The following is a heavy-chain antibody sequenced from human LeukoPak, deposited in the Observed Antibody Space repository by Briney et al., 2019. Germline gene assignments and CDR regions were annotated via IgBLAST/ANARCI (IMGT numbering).Heavy chain of an antibody. Sequence: ASVKVSFKASGYTFTSYDINWVRQATGQGLEWMGWMNPNSGNTGYAQKFQGRVTMTRNTSISTAYMELSSLSTDDTVVYYCARAPSSSWYWEGINYYYYYMDVWGKGTTVTISS. CDR2: MNPNSGNT. V-gene: IGHV1-8*01. D-gene: IGHD6-13*01. CDR3: ARAPSSSWYWEGINYYYYYMDV. CDR1: GYTFTSYD. J-gene: IGHJ6*03.